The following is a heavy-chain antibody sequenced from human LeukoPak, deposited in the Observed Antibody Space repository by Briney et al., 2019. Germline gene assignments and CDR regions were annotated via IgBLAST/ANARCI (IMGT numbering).Heavy chain of an antibody. V-gene: IGHV3-23*01. J-gene: IGHJ5*02. Sequence: LPGGSLRLSCAASGFTLSNAWMNWVRQAPGKGLEWVSAISGSGGSTYYADSVKGRFTISRDNSKNTLYLQMNSLRAEDTAVYYCAKGSIAVAGTPNWFDPWGQGTLVTVSS. CDR1: GFTLSNAW. D-gene: IGHD6-19*01. CDR2: ISGSGGST. CDR3: AKGSIAVAGTPNWFDP.